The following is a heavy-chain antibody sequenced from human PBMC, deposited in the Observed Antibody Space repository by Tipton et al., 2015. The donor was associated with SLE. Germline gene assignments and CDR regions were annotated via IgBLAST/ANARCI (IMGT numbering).Heavy chain of an antibody. Sequence: TLSLTCTVSGGSIRSHYWSWIRQPPGKGLEWIGYIYYSGSTNYNPSLKSRVTISVDTSKNQFSLKLSSVTAADTAVYYCARSAGYGSSWAHFDYWGQGTLVTVSS. CDR3: ARSAGYGSSWAHFDY. D-gene: IGHD6-13*01. CDR2: IYYSGST. V-gene: IGHV4-59*11. CDR1: GGSIRSHY. J-gene: IGHJ4*02.